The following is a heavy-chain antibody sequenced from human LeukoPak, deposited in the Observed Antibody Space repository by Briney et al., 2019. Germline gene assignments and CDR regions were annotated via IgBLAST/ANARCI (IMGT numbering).Heavy chain of an antibody. CDR1: GGSISSSSYY. D-gene: IGHD1-20*01. CDR3: ARSALPGVTQQRITGTSSWFDP. CDR2: ISYSGST. V-gene: IGHV4-39*07. Sequence: PSETLSLTCTVSGGSISSSSYYWGWIRQPPGKGLEWIGSISYSGSTYYNPSLKSRVTISVDTSKNQFSLKLSSVTAADTAVYYCARSALPGVTQQRITGTSSWFDPWGQGTLVTVSS. J-gene: IGHJ5*02.